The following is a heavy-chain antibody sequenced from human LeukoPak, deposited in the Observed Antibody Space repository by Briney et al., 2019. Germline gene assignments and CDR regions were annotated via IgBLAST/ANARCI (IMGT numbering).Heavy chain of an antibody. V-gene: IGHV3-48*03. CDR3: ASHKYSSSWYLRWFDP. CDR1: GFTFSSYE. J-gene: IGHJ5*02. D-gene: IGHD6-13*01. CDR2: ISSSGSTI. Sequence: GGSLRLSCAASGFTFSSYEMNWVRQAPGKGLEWVSYISSSGSTIYYADSVKGRFTISRDNAKNSLYLQMNSLRAEDTAVYYCASHKYSSSWYLRWFDPWGQGTLVTVSS.